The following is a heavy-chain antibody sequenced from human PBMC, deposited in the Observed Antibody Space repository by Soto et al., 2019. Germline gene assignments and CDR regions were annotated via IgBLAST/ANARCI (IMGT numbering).Heavy chain of an antibody. CDR2: ISYSGSA. Sequence: QVQLQESGPGLVKPSQTLSLTCTVSGGSISSGSYYWSWIRQHPGKGQEWIGYISYSGSASQNPSLQSLVTISVDTSKNQLALKLSSVTVADTAVYYSARGNYGDYRHGVDYWGQGTLVTVSS. CDR3: ARGNYGDYRHGVDY. D-gene: IGHD4-17*01. V-gene: IGHV4-31*01. J-gene: IGHJ4*02. CDR1: GGSISSGSYY.